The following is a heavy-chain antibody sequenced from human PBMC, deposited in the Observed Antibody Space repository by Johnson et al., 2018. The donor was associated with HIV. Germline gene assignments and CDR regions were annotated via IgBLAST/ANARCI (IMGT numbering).Heavy chain of an antibody. CDR1: GFTFDDYG. V-gene: IGHV3-20*04. Sequence: VQLVESGGGVVRPGGSLRLSCAASGFTFDDYGMSWVRQAPGKGLEWVSGINWNGGSTGYADSVKGRFTISRDNSKNTLYLQMNSLRAEDTAVYYCAKDRGNWGYSNYKGAFDIWGQGTMVTVSS. CDR3: AKDRGNWGYSNYKGAFDI. J-gene: IGHJ3*02. CDR2: INWNGGST. D-gene: IGHD4-11*01.